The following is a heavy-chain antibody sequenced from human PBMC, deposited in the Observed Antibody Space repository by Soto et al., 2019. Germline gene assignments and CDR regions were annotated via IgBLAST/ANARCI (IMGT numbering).Heavy chain of an antibody. CDR1: GFPFTSYA. V-gene: IGHV3-23*01. Sequence: GGSLRLSCAASGFPFTSYAMSWVRQAPGKGLEWVSLISGSGGSTKYADSGKARFGISRNSSKNTLYLQMNSLRAEDTAIYYCAKDRYCSSSTCHQAFDYWGQGTLVTVSS. CDR3: AKDRYCSSSTCHQAFDY. J-gene: IGHJ4*02. D-gene: IGHD2-2*01. CDR2: ISGSGGST.